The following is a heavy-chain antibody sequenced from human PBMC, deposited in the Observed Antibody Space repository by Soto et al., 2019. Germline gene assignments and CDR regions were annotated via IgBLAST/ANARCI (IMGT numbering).Heavy chain of an antibody. CDR2: IYPSGST. CDR1: GYSISSGYY. J-gene: IGHJ4*02. V-gene: IGHV4-38-2*01. D-gene: IGHD5-18*01. CDR3: ATQRGYSYGYFDY. Sequence: PSETLSLTCAVSGYSISSGYYWGWIRQPPGKGLEWIGSIYPSGSTYYNPSLKSRVTISVDTSKNQFSLKLSSVTAADTAVYYCATQRGYSYGYFDYWGQGTLVTVSS.